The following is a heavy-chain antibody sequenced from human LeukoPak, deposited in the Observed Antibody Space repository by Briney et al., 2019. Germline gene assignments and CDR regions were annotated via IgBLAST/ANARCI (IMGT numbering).Heavy chain of an antibody. CDR3: AKDPDDTYYYGSGSPIGDY. D-gene: IGHD3-10*01. Sequence: GGSLRLSCAATGFTFSSYGMHWVRQAPGKGLGWVAVISYDGSNKYYADSVKGRFTISRDDSKNTLYLQMNSLRAEDTAVYYCAKDPDDTYYYGSGSPIGDYWGQGTLVTVSS. J-gene: IGHJ4*02. CDR1: GFTFSSYG. V-gene: IGHV3-30*18. CDR2: ISYDGSNK.